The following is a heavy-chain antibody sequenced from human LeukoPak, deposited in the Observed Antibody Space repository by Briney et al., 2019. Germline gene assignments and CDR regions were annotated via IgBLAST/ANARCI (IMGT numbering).Heavy chain of an antibody. CDR3: ARGPIAAAGDS. CDR1: GYTFTSYG. CDR2: INANNGNT. D-gene: IGHD6-13*01. J-gene: IGHJ4*02. Sequence: ASVKVSCKASGYTFTSYGISWVRQAPGQGLEWMGWINANNGNTNYAQNLQGRVTMTTNTSTSTVYMELRSLKSDDTAVYYCARGPIAAAGDSWGQGTLVTVSP. V-gene: IGHV1-18*01.